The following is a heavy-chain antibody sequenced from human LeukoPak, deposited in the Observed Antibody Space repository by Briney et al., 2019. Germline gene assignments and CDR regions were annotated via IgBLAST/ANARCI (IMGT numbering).Heavy chain of an antibody. Sequence: SETLSLTCTMSVGSISAYYWSWVPQPLGEGVGRIWYIYFTGTTTYHPPIRSRVTISLDTSNNPFSLDLTSVTVADTAVYYCARLSSGSRPNFDSWAREAWSPSPQ. CDR3: ARLSSGSRPNFDS. CDR2: IYFTGTT. J-gene: IGHJ4*02. D-gene: IGHD6-19*01. CDR1: VGSISAYY. V-gene: IGHV4-59*08.